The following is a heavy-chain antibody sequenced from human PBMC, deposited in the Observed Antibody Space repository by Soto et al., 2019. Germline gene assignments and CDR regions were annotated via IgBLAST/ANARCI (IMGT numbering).Heavy chain of an antibody. D-gene: IGHD3-9*01. Sequence: EVQLVESGGGLVKPGGSLRLSCAASGFTFSSYGMNWVRQAPGKGLEWLSSISSSSSYIYYADSVKGRFTISRDNAKNSLYLQMNSLRAEDTAVYYCARDLTGILTGYYGLGSYFDYWGQGTLVTVSS. CDR1: GFTFSSYG. V-gene: IGHV3-21*01. J-gene: IGHJ4*02. CDR2: ISSSSSYI. CDR3: ARDLTGILTGYYGLGSYFDY.